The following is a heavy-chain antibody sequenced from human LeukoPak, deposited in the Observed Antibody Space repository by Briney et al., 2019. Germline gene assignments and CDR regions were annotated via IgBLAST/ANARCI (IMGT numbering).Heavy chain of an antibody. CDR2: INHSGST. CDR1: GGSFSGYY. CDR3: ARDQGSTSCYDY. D-gene: IGHD2-2*01. V-gene: IGHV4-34*01. Sequence: SETLSLTCAVYGGSFSGYYWSWIRQPPGKGLEWIGEINHSGSTNYNPSLKSRVTISVDTSKNQFSLKLNSVTAADTAVYYCARDQGSTSCYDYWGQGTLVTVSS. J-gene: IGHJ4*02.